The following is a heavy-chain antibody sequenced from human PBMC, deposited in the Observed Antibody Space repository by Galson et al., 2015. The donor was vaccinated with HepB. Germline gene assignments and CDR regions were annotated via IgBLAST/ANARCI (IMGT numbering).Heavy chain of an antibody. CDR2: INPSGGST. D-gene: IGHD2-15*01. Sequence: SVTVSCKASGSTFTSYYMHWVRQAPGQGLEWMGIINPSGGSTNYAQKFQGRVTMTRDTSTSTVYMELSSLRSEDTAVYYCARAGVGAGYCSGGSCPRTEFEYFQHWGQGTLVTVSS. CDR3: ARAGVGAGYCSGGSCPRTEFEYFQH. J-gene: IGHJ1*01. CDR1: GSTFTSYY. V-gene: IGHV1-46*01.